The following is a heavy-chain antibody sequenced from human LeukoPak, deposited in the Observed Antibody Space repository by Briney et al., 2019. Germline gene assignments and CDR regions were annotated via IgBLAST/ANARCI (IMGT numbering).Heavy chain of an antibody. CDR1: GGSISSDDYY. Sequence: SQTLSLTCTVSGGSISSDDYYWSWIRQPPGKGLEWIGYISYSGNTYYNPSLKSRVTISVDTSKNQFSLKLSSVTVADTAVYYCARDRKYGSESLRRLDYWGQGTLVTVSS. V-gene: IGHV4-30-4*01. J-gene: IGHJ4*02. CDR2: ISYSGNT. D-gene: IGHD3-10*01. CDR3: ARDRKYGSESLRRLDY.